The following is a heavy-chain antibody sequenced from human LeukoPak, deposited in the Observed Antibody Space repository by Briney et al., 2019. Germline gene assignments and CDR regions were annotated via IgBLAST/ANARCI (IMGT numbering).Heavy chain of an antibody. D-gene: IGHD3-10*01. J-gene: IGHJ4*02. CDR2: IYYSGST. Sequence: SETLSLTCTVSGGSISSGGYYWSWIRQHPGKGLEWIGYIYYSGSTYYNPSLKSRVTISVDTSKNQFSLKLSSVTAADTAVYYCARSNGGYYYGSGSIDYWGQGTLVTVPS. CDR3: ARSNGGYYYGSGSIDY. CDR1: GGSISSGGYY. V-gene: IGHV4-31*03.